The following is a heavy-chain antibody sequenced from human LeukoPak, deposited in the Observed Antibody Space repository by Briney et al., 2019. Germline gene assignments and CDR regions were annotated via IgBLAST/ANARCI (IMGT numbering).Heavy chain of an antibody. CDR1: GFTFSSYN. V-gene: IGHV3-48*01. CDR3: ARKGLAVAAGLDY. D-gene: IGHD6-19*01. J-gene: IGHJ4*02. CDR2: IYSRSSTI. Sequence: GGSLRLSCAASGFTFSSYNMNWVRQAPGKGLEWVSYIYSRSSTIYYADSVKGRFTISRDNANNSLYLQMNSLRAEDTAIYYCARKGLAVAAGLDYWGQGTLVTVSS.